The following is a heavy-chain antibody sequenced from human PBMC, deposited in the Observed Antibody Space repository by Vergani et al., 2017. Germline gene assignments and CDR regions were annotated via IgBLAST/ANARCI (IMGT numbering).Heavy chain of an antibody. J-gene: IGHJ4*02. CDR2: IIPILGLA. V-gene: IGHV1-69*04. D-gene: IGHD5-18*01. CDR1: GGTFNSYT. Sequence: QVQLVQSGAEVKKPGASVKVSCKASGGTFNSYTITWVRQAPGQGLEWMGRIIPILGLANYAQKFQGRVTITADKSTRTVDMELSSLRSEDTAVYYCARDLGGGYSYGLVDYWGQGTLVTVSS. CDR3: ARDLGGGYSYGLVDY.